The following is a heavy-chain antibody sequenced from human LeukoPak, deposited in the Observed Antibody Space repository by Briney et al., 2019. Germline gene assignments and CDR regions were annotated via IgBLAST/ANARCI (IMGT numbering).Heavy chain of an antibody. Sequence: GSLILSCAASGFTFSSYGMHWVRQAPGKGLEWVAVIWYDGSNKYYADSVKGRFTISRDNSKNTLYLQMNSLRAEDTAVYYCARAPTFSTYYYDSSGQHNWGDFDYWGQGTLVTVSS. V-gene: IGHV3-33*01. D-gene: IGHD3-22*01. J-gene: IGHJ4*02. CDR2: IWYDGSNK. CDR1: GFTFSSYG. CDR3: ARAPTFSTYYYDSSGQHNWGDFDY.